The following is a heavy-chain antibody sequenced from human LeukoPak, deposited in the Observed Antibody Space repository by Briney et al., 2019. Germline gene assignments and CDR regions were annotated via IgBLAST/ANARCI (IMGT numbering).Heavy chain of an antibody. V-gene: IGHV1-3*03. Sequence: ASVRVSCKTSGYTFSSYAMHWVRQAPGQRLEWMGCINGDNGNTQYSQKFQGRVAFTRDTSASTAYMELSSLTSEDMAVFYCARGGPNSGGWTLDHWGQGTLVSVSS. D-gene: IGHD6-19*01. CDR3: ARGGPNSGGWTLDH. CDR1: GYTFSSYA. J-gene: IGHJ4*02. CDR2: INGDNGNT.